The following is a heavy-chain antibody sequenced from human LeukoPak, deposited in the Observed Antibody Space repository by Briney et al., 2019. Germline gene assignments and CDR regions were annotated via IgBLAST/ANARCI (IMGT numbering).Heavy chain of an antibody. D-gene: IGHD6-13*01. CDR2: IRYDGSNK. CDR3: ACYYGQQLSPHPPNY. J-gene: IGHJ4*02. V-gene: IGHV3-30*02. Sequence: PGGSLRLSCAASGFTFSSYGMHWVRQAPGKGLEWVAFIRYDGSNKYYADSVKGRFTISRDNSKNTLYLQMNSLRAEDTAVYYCACYYGQQLSPHPPNYWGQGTLVTVSS. CDR1: GFTFSSYG.